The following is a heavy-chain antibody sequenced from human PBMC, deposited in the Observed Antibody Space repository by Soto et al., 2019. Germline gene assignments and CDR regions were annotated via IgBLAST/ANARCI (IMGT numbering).Heavy chain of an antibody. D-gene: IGHD1-7*01. CDR3: ARLWRNYDAFDI. V-gene: IGHV4-59*05. CDR1: GGSISSYY. CDR2: IYYSGST. J-gene: IGHJ3*02. Sequence: SSETLSLTCIVSGGSISSYYWGWIRQPPGKGLEWIGSIYYSGSTYYNPSLKSRVTISVDTSKNQFSLKLSSVTAADTAVYYCARLWRNYDAFDIWGQGTMVTVSS.